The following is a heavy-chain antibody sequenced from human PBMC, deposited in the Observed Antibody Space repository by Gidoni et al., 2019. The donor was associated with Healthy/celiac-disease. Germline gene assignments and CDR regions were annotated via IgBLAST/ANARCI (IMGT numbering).Heavy chain of an antibody. CDR1: GFTFSSYE. V-gene: IGHV3-48*03. J-gene: IGHJ6*02. CDR2: ISSSGSTI. CDR3: ARETSVVVTAILYYYYGMDV. Sequence: EVQLVESGGGLVQPGGSLRLSCAASGFTFSSYEMNWVRQAPGKGLEWVSYISSSGSTIYYADSVKGRFTISRDNAKNSLYLQMNSLRAEDTAVYYCARETSVVVTAILYYYYGMDVWGQGTTVTVPS. D-gene: IGHD2-21*02.